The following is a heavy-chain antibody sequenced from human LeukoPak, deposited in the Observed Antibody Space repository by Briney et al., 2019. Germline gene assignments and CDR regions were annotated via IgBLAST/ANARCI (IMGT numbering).Heavy chain of an antibody. V-gene: IGHV3-23*01. CDR2: ISGSHNTT. CDR3: AKEPSD. J-gene: IGHJ4*02. Sequence: PGGSLRLSCAASGFTFNNAWMSWVRQAPGKGLEWVSAISGSHNTTYYAGSVKGRFTISRDNSKNTVYLQMNSLRAEDTAVYYCAKEPSDWGQGTLVTVSS. CDR1: GFTFNNAW.